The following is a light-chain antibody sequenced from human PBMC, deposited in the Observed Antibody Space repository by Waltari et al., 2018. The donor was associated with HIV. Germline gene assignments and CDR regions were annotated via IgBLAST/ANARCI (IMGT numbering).Light chain of an antibody. V-gene: IGLV2-11*01. Sequence: QSALTQPRSVSGSPGQSVTISCAGTSSDVGDYNYVSWYPQHPGQAPKLMIYDVTKRPPGVPGRCPGSRCGNTVSLTISGLQAEDEADYYCCSYAGSNTLVFGGGTKLTVL. J-gene: IGLJ2*01. CDR2: DVT. CDR1: SSDVGDYNY. CDR3: CSYAGSNTLV.